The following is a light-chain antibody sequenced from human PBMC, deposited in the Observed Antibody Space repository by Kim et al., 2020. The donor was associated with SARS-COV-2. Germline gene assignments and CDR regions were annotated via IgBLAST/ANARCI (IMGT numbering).Light chain of an antibody. V-gene: IGLV3-19*01. Sequence: ALGQTVRITCQGDSLRSYYASCYQQKPGQAPVLVIYEKNNRPSGIPDRFSGSSSGNTASLTITGAQAEDEADYYCNSRESGVNHVVFGGGTQLTVL. CDR1: SLRSYY. J-gene: IGLJ3*02. CDR2: EKN. CDR3: NSRESGVNHVV.